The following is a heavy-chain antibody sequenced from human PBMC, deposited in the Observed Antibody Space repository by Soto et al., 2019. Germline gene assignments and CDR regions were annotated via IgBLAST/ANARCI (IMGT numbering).Heavy chain of an antibody. CDR1: GFTVSSSY. J-gene: IGHJ5*02. V-gene: IGHV3-66*01. D-gene: IGHD1-26*01. Sequence: EVQLVESGGGLVQPGGSLRLSCAASGFTVSSSYLYWVRQAPGRGLEWVSSIYISGSTYYADSVQGRFTISRDNSKNTLCLQTNSLRAEDTAVYYCARGKVGTNPNWLDPWGQGTLVTVSS. CDR2: IYISGST. CDR3: ARGKVGTNPNWLDP.